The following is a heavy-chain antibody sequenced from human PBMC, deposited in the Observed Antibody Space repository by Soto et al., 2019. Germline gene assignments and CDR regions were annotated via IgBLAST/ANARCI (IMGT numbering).Heavy chain of an antibody. Sequence: EVQLVESGGDLVQPGGSLRLSCAASGFSLSNYWLNWVRQVPGKGLEWVAQIHPNGNERQYVDSVRGRFTISRDNAENSLFLQMNSLRAEDTAVYYCFAAAVGTTKWFDPWGQGTLVTVSS. V-gene: IGHV3-7*02. CDR3: FAAAVGTTKWFDP. J-gene: IGHJ5*02. CDR1: GFSLSNYW. CDR2: IHPNGNER. D-gene: IGHD6-13*01.